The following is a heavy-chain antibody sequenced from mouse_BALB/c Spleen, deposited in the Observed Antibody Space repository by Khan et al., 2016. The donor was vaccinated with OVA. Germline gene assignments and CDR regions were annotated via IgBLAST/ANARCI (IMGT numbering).Heavy chain of an antibody. Sequence: QVQLQQSGTELARPGASVKLSCKAIGYTFTDCYINWVKLRTGQGLERIGEISPGSGDTYYNERFKGKDTLTADKSSSTAYMPLSSLTSEDTADYYAARRNCFGYTFAYWGQGTLVTVSA. D-gene: IGHD1-2*01. J-gene: IGHJ3*01. V-gene: IGHV1-77*01. CDR1: GYTFTDCY. CDR2: ISPGSGDT. CDR3: ARRNCFGYTFAY.